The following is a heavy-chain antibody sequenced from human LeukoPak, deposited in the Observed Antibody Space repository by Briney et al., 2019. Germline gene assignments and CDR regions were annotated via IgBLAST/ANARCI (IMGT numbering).Heavy chain of an antibody. D-gene: IGHD3-3*01. J-gene: IGHJ4*02. CDR2: ISSSGSTI. CDR1: GFTLRSYA. CDR3: ARVRGYDFWSGYFDY. Sequence: PGGSLRLSCAASGFTLRSYAMNWVRQAPGKGLEWVSYISSSGSTIYYADSVKGRFTISRDNAKNSLYLQMNSLRAEDTAVYYCARVRGYDFWSGYFDYWGQGTLVTVSS. V-gene: IGHV3-48*04.